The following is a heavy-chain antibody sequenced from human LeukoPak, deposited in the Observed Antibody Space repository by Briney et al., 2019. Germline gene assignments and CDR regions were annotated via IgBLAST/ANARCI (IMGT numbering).Heavy chain of an antibody. J-gene: IGHJ4*02. V-gene: IGHV1-18*01. Sequence: ASVKVCCKASGYTFTSYGISWVRQAPGQGLEWMGWISAYNGNTNYAQKLQGRVTMTTDTSTSTAYMELRSLRSDDTAVYYCARDYAPDVFFDYWGQGTLVTVSS. CDR3: ARDYAPDVFFDY. CDR1: GYTFTSYG. CDR2: ISAYNGNT. D-gene: IGHD4-17*01.